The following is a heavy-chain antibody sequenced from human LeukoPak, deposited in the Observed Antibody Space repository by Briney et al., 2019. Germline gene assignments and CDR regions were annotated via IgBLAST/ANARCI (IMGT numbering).Heavy chain of an antibody. J-gene: IGHJ4*02. D-gene: IGHD1-26*01. CDR2: VNPNSGGT. CDR3: ARDVRIVGATDPDY. CDR1: GYTFTGYY. Sequence: ASVKVSCKASGYTFTGYYMHWVRQAPGQGLEWMGWVNPNSGGTNYAQKFQGRVTMTRYTSISTAYMELSRLRSDDTAVYYCARDVRIVGATDPDYWGQGTLVTVSS. V-gene: IGHV1-2*02.